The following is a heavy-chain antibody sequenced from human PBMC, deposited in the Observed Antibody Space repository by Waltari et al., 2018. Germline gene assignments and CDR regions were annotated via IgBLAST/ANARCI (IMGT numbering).Heavy chain of an antibody. V-gene: IGHV1-18*01. CDR2: ISAYNGNT. D-gene: IGHD6-13*01. Sequence: QVQLVQSGAEVKKPGASVKVSCKASGYNFTSYGISWVRPAPGQGLEWMGWISAYNGNTNYAQKLQGRVTMTTDTSTSTAYMELRSLRSDDTAVYYCARDRVRPKQQLAFDYWGQGTLVTVSS. CDR1: GYNFTSYG. CDR3: ARDRVRPKQQLAFDY. J-gene: IGHJ4*02.